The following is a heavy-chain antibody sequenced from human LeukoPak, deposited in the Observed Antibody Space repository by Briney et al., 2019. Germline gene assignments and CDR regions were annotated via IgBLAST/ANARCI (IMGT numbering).Heavy chain of an antibody. V-gene: IGHV4-59*06. CDR3: ARTYDSSGYYFDY. J-gene: IGHJ4*02. CDR2: IYYSGST. D-gene: IGHD3-22*01. CDR1: GFTVSSNF. Sequence: PGGSLRLSCAASGFTVSSNFMSWVRQAPGKGLEWIGYIYYSGSTYYNPSLKSRVSISIDTSKNQFSLKLSSVTAADTAVYYCARTYDSSGYYFDYWGQGTLVTVSS.